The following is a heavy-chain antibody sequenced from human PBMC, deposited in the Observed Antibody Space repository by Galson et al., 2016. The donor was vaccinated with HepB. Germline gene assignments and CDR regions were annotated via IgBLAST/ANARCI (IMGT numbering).Heavy chain of an antibody. V-gene: IGHV3-30-3*01. CDR2: ISHDGNNK. J-gene: IGHJ4*02. CDR1: GFSVRSHA. D-gene: IGHD6-13*01. CDR3: ARDRGRSSWYSNFDY. Sequence: SLRLSCAASGFSVRSHAMHWVRQAPGKGLEWVAVISHDGNNKYYADSVKGRFTISRDNSKNTLYVQMSSLRPEDTAVYYCARDRGRSSWYSNFDYWGQGTLVTVSS.